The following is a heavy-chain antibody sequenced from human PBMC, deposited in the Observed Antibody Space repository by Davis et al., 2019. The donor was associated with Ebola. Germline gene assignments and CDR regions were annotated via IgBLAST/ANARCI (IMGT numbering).Heavy chain of an antibody. CDR2: ISSSSSTI. V-gene: IGHV3-48*01. CDR1: GFTFSSYS. D-gene: IGHD6-6*01. J-gene: IGHJ4*02. Sequence: GESLKISCAASGFTFSSYSMNWVRQAPGKGLEWVSYISSSSSTIYYADSVKGRFTISRDSSKNMLFLQMNSLRAEDTAVYYCAKDRGSSSHFDSWGQGTLVTVSS. CDR3: AKDRGSSSHFDS.